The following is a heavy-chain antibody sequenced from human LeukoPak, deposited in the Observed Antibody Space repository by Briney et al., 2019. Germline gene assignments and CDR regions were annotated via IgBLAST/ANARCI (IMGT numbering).Heavy chain of an antibody. V-gene: IGHV1-69*13. CDR2: IIPIFGTA. CDR1: GGTFSSYA. CDR3: AKDLVVGALDY. J-gene: IGHJ4*02. D-gene: IGHD1-26*01. Sequence: ASVKVSCKASGGTFSSYAISWVRQAPGQGLEWMGGIIPIFGTANYAQKFQGRVTITADESTSTAYMELSSLRSEDTAVYYCAKDLVVGALDYWGQGTLVTVSS.